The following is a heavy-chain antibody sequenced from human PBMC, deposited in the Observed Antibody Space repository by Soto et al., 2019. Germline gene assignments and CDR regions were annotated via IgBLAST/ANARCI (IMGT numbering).Heavy chain of an antibody. CDR1: GYTFTSYG. D-gene: IGHD1-1*01. CDR2: ISAHNGNT. CDR3: ARGRYGDY. Sequence: QVHLVRSGAEVKKPGASVKVSCKASGYTFTSYGITWVRQAPGQGLEWMGWISAHNGNTDYAQKLQGRVIVTRDTSTSTAYMELRSLRSDDTAVYYCARGRYGDYWGLGALVTVSS. V-gene: IGHV1-18*01. J-gene: IGHJ4*02.